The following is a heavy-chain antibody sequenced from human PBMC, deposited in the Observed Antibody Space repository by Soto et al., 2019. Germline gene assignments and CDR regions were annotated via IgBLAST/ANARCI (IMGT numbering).Heavy chain of an antibody. CDR2: IYYSGST. J-gene: IGHJ4*02. CDR3: ARGRDGYNLASY. Sequence: PSETLSLTCTVSGGSISSGDYYWSWIRQPPGKGLEWIGYIYYSGSTYYNPSLKSRVTISVDTSKNQFSLKLSSVTAADTAVYYCARGRDGYNLASYWGQGTLVTVSS. CDR1: GGSISSGDYY. D-gene: IGHD5-12*01. V-gene: IGHV4-30-4*01.